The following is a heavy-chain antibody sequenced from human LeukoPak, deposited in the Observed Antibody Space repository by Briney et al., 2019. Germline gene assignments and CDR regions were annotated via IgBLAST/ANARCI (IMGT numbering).Heavy chain of an antibody. CDR1: GGSISSYY. V-gene: IGHV4-4*09. CDR3: ARPSITGTFSPFDY. D-gene: IGHD1-7*01. Sequence: PSETLSLTCTVSGGSISSYYWSWIRQPPGKGLEWTGYIYTSGNTNYNPSLKSRVTISVDTSKNQFSLKLSSVTAADTAVYYCARPSITGTFSPFDYWGQGTLVTVSS. CDR2: IYTSGNT. J-gene: IGHJ4*02.